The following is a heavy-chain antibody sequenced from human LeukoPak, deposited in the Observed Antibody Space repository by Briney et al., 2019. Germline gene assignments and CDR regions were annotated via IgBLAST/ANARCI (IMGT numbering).Heavy chain of an antibody. J-gene: IGHJ6*03. CDR3: AARGYIVVVPATKGGGPDNSYYFMDV. CDR2: IYTSGST. V-gene: IGHV4-61*02. D-gene: IGHD2-2*01. Sequence: SETLSLTCTVSGNSISSGDNYWSWIRQPAGKGLEWIGRIYTSGSTNYNPSLKSRVTISVDTSKNQFSLKLSSVTAADTAVYYCAARGYIVVVPATKGGGPDNSYYFMDVWGKGTTVTISS. CDR1: GNSISSGDNY.